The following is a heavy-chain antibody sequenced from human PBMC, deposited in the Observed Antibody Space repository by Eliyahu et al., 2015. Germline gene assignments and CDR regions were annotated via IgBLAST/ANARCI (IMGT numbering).Heavy chain of an antibody. CDR2: INHSGST. D-gene: IGHD3-10*01. CDR1: GGSFSGYY. J-gene: IGHJ4*02. V-gene: IGHV4-34*01. Sequence: QVQLQQWGAGLLKPSETLSLTCAVYGGSFSGYYWSWIRQPPGKGLEWIGEINHSGSTNYNPSLKSRVTISVDTSKNQFSLKLSSVTAADTAVYYCARVITMVQGVIAHFDYWGQGTLVTVSS. CDR3: ARVITMVQGVIAHFDY.